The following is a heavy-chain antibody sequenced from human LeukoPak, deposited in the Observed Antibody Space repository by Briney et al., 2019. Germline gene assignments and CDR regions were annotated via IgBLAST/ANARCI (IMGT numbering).Heavy chain of an antibody. J-gene: IGHJ4*02. Sequence: PGGSLRLSCAASGFTFSSYGMHWVRQAPGKGLEWVAFIRYDGSNKYYADSVKGRFTISRDNSKNTLYLQMNSLRAEDTAVYYCAKDSRFLEWSSGYWGQGTLVTVSS. CDR2: IRYDGSNK. D-gene: IGHD3-3*01. CDR3: AKDSRFLEWSSGY. V-gene: IGHV3-30*02. CDR1: GFTFSSYG.